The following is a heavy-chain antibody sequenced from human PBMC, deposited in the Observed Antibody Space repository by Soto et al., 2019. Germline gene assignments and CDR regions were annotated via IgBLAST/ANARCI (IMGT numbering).Heavy chain of an antibody. D-gene: IGHD6-19*01. J-gene: IGHJ6*02. CDR1: GSSFTSYW. CDR2: IYPGDSDT. Sequence: PGESLKISFTGSGSSFTSYWIGWVRHMPWKFLEWSGIIYPGDSDTRYSPSFQGQFTISADKSISTAYLQWSSLKASDNAMYYCARHPYSSGWYNYYYHGMDVWGQATTVTASS. V-gene: IGHV5-51*01. CDR3: ARHPYSSGWYNYYYHGMDV.